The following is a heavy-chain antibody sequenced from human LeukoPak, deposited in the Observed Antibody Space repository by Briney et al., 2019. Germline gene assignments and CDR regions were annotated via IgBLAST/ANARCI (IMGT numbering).Heavy chain of an antibody. D-gene: IGHD3-10*01. Sequence: GGSLRLSCAASGFTFSSYAMHWVRQAPGKGLEYVSVISSNGGSTYYANSVKGRFAISRDNSKNTLYLQMGSLRAEDMAVYYCARGGLLWFGELSGYWGQGTLVTVSS. J-gene: IGHJ4*02. CDR3: ARGGLLWFGELSGY. V-gene: IGHV3-64*01. CDR2: ISSNGGST. CDR1: GFTFSSYA.